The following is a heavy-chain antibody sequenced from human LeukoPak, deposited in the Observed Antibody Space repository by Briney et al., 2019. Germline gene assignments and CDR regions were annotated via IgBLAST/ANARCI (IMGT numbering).Heavy chain of an antibody. Sequence: PSETLSLTCTVSGAPMSSYYWAWIRQPAGKGLEWIGRIYTSGSTNYNPSLKSRVTMSVDTSKNQFSLRLSSVTAADTAMYYCARDPHGDRDFDYWGQGTLVTVSS. CDR2: IYTSGST. CDR3: ARDPHGDRDFDY. V-gene: IGHV4-4*07. CDR1: GAPMSSYY. D-gene: IGHD4-17*01. J-gene: IGHJ4*02.